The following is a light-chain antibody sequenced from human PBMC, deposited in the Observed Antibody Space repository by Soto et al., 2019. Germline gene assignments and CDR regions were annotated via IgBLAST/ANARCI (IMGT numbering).Light chain of an antibody. Sequence: QSALTQPASVSGSPGQSITLSCTGTSSDVGGYNYVSWYQQHPGKAPKLMIYDVSNRPSGVSDRFFGSKSGNTASLIISGLQAEDEADYYCSSYTGSSTRVVFGGGTKVTVL. CDR3: SSYTGSSTRVV. CDR2: DVS. CDR1: SSDVGGYNY. V-gene: IGLV2-14*03. J-gene: IGLJ2*01.